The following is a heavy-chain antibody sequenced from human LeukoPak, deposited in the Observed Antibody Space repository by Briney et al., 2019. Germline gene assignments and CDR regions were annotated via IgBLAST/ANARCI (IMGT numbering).Heavy chain of an antibody. CDR1: GFTFSNYG. CDR3: AKGVDTAMPIDY. D-gene: IGHD5-18*01. Sequence: GGSLRLSCAASGFTFSNYGLSWVRQAPGKGLEWVSGITGSGGSTYYADSVKGRFTISRDNSKNTLYLQMNSLRAEDTAVYYCAKGVDTAMPIDYWGQGTLVTVSS. CDR2: ITGSGGST. V-gene: IGHV3-23*01. J-gene: IGHJ4*02.